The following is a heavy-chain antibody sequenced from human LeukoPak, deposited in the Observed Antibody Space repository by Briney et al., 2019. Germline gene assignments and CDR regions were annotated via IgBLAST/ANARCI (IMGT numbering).Heavy chain of an antibody. Sequence: ASVKVSCKASGYTFTYYYMHWVRQAPGQGLEWMGWINPNSGGTNFAQKFQGRVAMTRDTSISTAYLELGSLRSDDTAVYFCARARWQLVPYFDSWGQGTPVTVSS. CDR2: INPNSGGT. V-gene: IGHV1-2*02. CDR3: ARARWQLVPYFDS. J-gene: IGHJ4*02. D-gene: IGHD6-6*01. CDR1: GYTFTYYY.